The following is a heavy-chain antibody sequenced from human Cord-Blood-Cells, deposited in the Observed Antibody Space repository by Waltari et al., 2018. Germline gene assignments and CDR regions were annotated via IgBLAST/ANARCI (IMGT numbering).Heavy chain of an antibody. J-gene: IGHJ6*02. CDR1: GCTFSILT. D-gene: IGHD6-13*01. CDR3: ARDSSSSWYYYYYGMDV. CDR2: ISSSSSYI. V-gene: IGHV3-21*01. Sequence: EVQLVESGGGLVKPGGSLTLSRAASGCTFSILTMNWVRQAPGKGLEWVSSISSSSSYIYYADSVKGRFTISRDNAKNSLYLQMNSLRAEDTAVYYCARDSSSSWYYYYYGMDVWGQGTTVTVSS.